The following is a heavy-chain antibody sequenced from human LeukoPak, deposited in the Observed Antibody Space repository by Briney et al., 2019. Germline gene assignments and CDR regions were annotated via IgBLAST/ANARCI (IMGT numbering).Heavy chain of an antibody. CDR2: ICYSGST. CDR3: ARHYYDSSGYIRNFDY. J-gene: IGHJ4*02. Sequence: SETLSLTCAVSGGSISSGGYSWSWIRQPPGKGLEWIGYICYSGSTYYNPSLKSRVTISVDTSKNQFSLKLSSVTAADTAVYYCARHYYDSSGYIRNFDYWGQGTLVTVSS. V-gene: IGHV4-30-4*07. D-gene: IGHD3-22*01. CDR1: GGSISSGGYS.